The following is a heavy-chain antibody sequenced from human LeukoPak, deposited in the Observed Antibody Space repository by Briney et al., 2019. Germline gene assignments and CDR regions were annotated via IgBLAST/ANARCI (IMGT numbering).Heavy chain of an antibody. D-gene: IGHD6-19*01. Sequence: GASVKVSCKASGYTFPDYYIHWLRQAPGHEPEWMGWIYPNNCATFYEQKFQGRVMMTTDASIHTTYMELTSLRSDDTAVYYCARDPYPKYSTGWYSNYWGQGTLVTVSS. CDR3: ARDPYPKYSTGWYSNY. CDR1: GYTFPDYY. V-gene: IGHV1-2*02. J-gene: IGHJ4*02. CDR2: IYPNNCAT.